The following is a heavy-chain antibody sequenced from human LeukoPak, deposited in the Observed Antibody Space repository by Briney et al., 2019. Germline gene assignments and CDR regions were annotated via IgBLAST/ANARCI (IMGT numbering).Heavy chain of an antibody. CDR3: ARGDSSGYYHDAFDI. Sequence: SETLSLTCTVSGGSISSSSYYWGWIRQPPGKGLEWIGYIYHSGSTYYNPSLKSRVTISVDRSKNQFSLKLSSVTAADTAVYYCARGDSSGYYHDAFDIWGQGTMVTVSS. J-gene: IGHJ3*02. V-gene: IGHV4-39*07. CDR2: IYHSGST. D-gene: IGHD3-22*01. CDR1: GGSISSSSYY.